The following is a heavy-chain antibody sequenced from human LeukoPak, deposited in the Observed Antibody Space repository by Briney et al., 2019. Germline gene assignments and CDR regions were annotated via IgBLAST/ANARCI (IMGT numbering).Heavy chain of an antibody. J-gene: IGHJ4*02. CDR3: AREAAGDY. CDR1: GGSMSTYY. CDR2: VYYSGST. Sequence: SETLSLTCTVSGGSMSTYYWSWIRQPPGKGLEWIGYVYYSGSTKYNPSLKTRVTMSVDTSKNQFSLKLSSVTAADTAVYYCAREAAGDYWGQGTLVTVSS. V-gene: IGHV4-59*12.